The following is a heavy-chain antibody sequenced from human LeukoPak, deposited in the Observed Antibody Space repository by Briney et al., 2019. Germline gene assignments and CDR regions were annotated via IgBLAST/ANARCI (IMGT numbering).Heavy chain of an antibody. CDR1: GYTFPRYG. CDR3: ARDRTRDSSSWHLFDY. J-gene: IGHJ4*02. V-gene: IGHV1-18*01. D-gene: IGHD6-13*01. CDR2: VNAYNGNT. Sequence: GASVKVSCKASGYTFPRYGFSWVRQAAGQGREWVGWVNAYNGNTNYAQKLQGRVTMTTDTSTSTAYMELRSLRSDDTAVYYCARDRTRDSSSWHLFDYWGQGTLVTVSS.